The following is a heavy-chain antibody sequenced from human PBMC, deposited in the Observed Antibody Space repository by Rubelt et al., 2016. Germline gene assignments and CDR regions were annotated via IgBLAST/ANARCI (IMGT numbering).Heavy chain of an antibody. CDR2: IYYSGST. D-gene: IGHD6-6*01. J-gene: IGHJ4*02. V-gene: IGHV4-59*08. CDR3: ARLSSSSGIDY. CDR1: GGSINNYY. Sequence: QVQLQESGPGLVKPSETLSLTCTVSGGSINNYYWSWIRQPPGKGLEWIGYIYYSGSTNYNPSLKSRITISIDTSKNQFSLKLGSVTAAETAVYYCARLSSSSGIDYWGQGILVTVSS.